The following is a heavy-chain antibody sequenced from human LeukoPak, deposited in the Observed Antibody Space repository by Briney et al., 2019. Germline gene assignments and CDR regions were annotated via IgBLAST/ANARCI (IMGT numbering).Heavy chain of an antibody. CDR1: GFTFGSYA. CDR2: ISGSGGST. J-gene: IGHJ3*02. D-gene: IGHD5-18*01. V-gene: IGHV3-23*01. CDR3: AKVRKIQLWLPRDAFDI. Sequence: GGSLRLSCAASGFTFGSYAMSWVRQAPGKGLEWVSAISGSGGSTYYADSVKGRFTISRDNSKNTLYLQMNSLRAEDTAVYYCAKVRKIQLWLPRDAFDIWGQGTMVTVSS.